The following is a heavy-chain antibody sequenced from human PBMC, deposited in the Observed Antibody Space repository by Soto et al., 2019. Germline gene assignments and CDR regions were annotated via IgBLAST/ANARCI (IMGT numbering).Heavy chain of an antibody. CDR1: GFTFSSYS. J-gene: IGHJ6*02. D-gene: IGHD3-3*01. CDR2: ISSSSSYI. CDR3: AIPRQLDYDFWSGQNSRGGMDV. V-gene: IGHV3-21*01. Sequence: GGSLRLSCAASGFTFSSYSMNWVRQAPGKGREWASSISSSSSYIYYADSVKGRFTISRDNAKNSLYLKMNSLRAEDTAVYYCAIPRQLDYDFWSGQNSRGGMDVWGQGTTVTVSS.